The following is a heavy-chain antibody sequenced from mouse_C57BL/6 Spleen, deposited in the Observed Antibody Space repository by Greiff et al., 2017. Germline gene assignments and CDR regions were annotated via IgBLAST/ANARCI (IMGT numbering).Heavy chain of an antibody. V-gene: IGHV5-4*01. CDR3: ARSTMVTTTGFAY. CDR1: GFTFSSYA. D-gene: IGHD2-2*01. Sequence: EVQRVESGGGLVKPGGSLKLSCAASGFTFSSYAMSWVRQTPEKRLEWVATISDGGSYTYYPDNVKGRFTISRDNAKNNLYLQMSHLKSEDTAMYYCARSTMVTTTGFAYWGQGTLVTVSA. J-gene: IGHJ3*01. CDR2: ISDGGSYT.